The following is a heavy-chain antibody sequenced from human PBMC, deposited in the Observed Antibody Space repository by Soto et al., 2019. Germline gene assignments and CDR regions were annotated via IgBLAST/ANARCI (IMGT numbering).Heavy chain of an antibody. D-gene: IGHD3-10*01. CDR2: ISYTGNT. V-gene: IGHV4-39*01. J-gene: IGHJ6*01. CDR3: ARRYFYGSGKYGVDL. CDR1: GGSISSSSYY. Sequence: NPSETLSLTCTVSGGSISSSSYYWGWIRQPPGKGLEWIGTISYTGNTFYNPSLNSRVTISVDTSKNQFSLELSSVTAADTAVYYCARRYFYGSGKYGVDLWGQGTTVTVSS.